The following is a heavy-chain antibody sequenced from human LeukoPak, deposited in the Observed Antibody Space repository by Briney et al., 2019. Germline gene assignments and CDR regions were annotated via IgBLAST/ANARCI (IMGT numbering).Heavy chain of an antibody. D-gene: IGHD3-9*01. V-gene: IGHV1-2*04. CDR1: GYTFTGYY. CDR3: ARGLRPGLRYFDRDHVFDY. Sequence: GASVKVSCKASGYTFTGYYMHWVRQAPGQGLEWMGWINPYSGGTNYAQKFQGWVTMTRDTSISTAYMELSRLRSDDTAVYYCARGLRPGLRYFDRDHVFDYWGQGTLVTVSS. CDR2: INPYSGGT. J-gene: IGHJ4*02.